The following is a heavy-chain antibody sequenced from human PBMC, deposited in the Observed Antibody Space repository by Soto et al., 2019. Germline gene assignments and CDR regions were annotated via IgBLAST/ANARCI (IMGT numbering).Heavy chain of an antibody. CDR2: IIPIFGTA. V-gene: IGHV1-69*12. Sequence: QVQLVQSGAEVKKPGSSVKVSCKASGGTFSSYAISWVRQAPGQGLEWMGGIIPIFGTANYAQKFQGRVKTTADESMNTAYMELSSLRSEDTAVYYCARFRMGTTSYYCDYWGQGTLVTVSS. CDR3: ARFRMGTTSYYCDY. CDR1: GGTFSSYA. D-gene: IGHD1-7*01. J-gene: IGHJ4*02.